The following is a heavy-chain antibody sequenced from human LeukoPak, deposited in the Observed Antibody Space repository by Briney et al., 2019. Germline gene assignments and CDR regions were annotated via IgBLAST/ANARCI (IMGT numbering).Heavy chain of an antibody. CDR3: ARDGNVGLITMIVVEFDY. CDR2: ISGSGGST. J-gene: IGHJ4*02. Sequence: PGGSLRLSCAASGFTFSSYAMSWVRQAPGKGLEWVSAISGSGGSTYYADSVKGRFTISRDNSKNTLYLQMNSLRAEDTAVYYCARDGNVGLITMIVVEFDYWGQGTLVTVSS. V-gene: IGHV3-23*01. D-gene: IGHD3-22*01. CDR1: GFTFSSYA.